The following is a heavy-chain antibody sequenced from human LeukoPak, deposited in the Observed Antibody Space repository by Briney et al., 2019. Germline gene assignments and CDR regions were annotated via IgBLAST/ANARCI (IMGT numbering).Heavy chain of an antibody. V-gene: IGHV4-39*01. CDR3: ARGSRDGYNTFEY. D-gene: IGHD5-24*01. J-gene: IGHJ4*02. CDR2: IYYSGST. Sequence: KSSETLSLTCTVSGGSISSTSYYWGWIRQPPGEGLEWIGSIYYSGSTYYNPSLRSRVTVSVDTSMNQFSLKLSSVTAADTAVYYCARGSRDGYNTFEYWGQGTLVTVSS. CDR1: GGSISSTSYY.